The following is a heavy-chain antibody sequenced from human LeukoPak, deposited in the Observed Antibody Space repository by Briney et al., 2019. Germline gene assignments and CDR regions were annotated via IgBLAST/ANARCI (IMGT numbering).Heavy chain of an antibody. V-gene: IGHV3-21*05. CDR3: ARDTFQPGLIDS. Sequence: GGSLRLSCAASGFSFSTYSMSWVRQAPGKGLEGVSYINTDSSDIHYADSVKGRFTISRDNARNTLYLQLSSLRAEDSAVYYCARDTFQPGLIDSWGQGTLVTVSS. J-gene: IGHJ4*02. CDR2: INTDSSDI. CDR1: GFSFSTYS. D-gene: IGHD2-2*01.